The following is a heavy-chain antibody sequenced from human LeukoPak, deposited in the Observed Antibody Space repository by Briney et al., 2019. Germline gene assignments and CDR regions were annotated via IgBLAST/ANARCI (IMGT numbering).Heavy chain of an antibody. D-gene: IGHD4-17*01. CDR2: ISSSSSNT. J-gene: IGHJ4*02. CDR1: GFTFSIST. Sequence: SGGSLRLSCAASGFTFSISTMNWVRQAPGQGLEWVSSISSSSSNTHYADSVKGRFTISRDNAKNSLYLQMNSLRDEDTAVYYCVYGDNRGYWGQGTLVTVSS. CDR3: VYGDNRGY. V-gene: IGHV3-21*01.